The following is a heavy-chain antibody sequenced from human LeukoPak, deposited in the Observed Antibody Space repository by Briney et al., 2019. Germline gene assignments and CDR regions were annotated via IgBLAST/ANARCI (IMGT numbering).Heavy chain of an antibody. CDR2: ISGSGGST. CDR1: GFTFSSYA. V-gene: IGHV3-23*01. D-gene: IGHD2-15*01. CDR3: AKAWRYCSGGSCYRPAEYFQH. Sequence: GGSLRLSCAASGFTFSSYAMSWVRQAPGKGLEWVSAISGSGGSTYYADSVKGRFTISRDNSKNTLYLQMNSLRAEDTAVYYCAKAWRYCSGGSCYRPAEYFQHWGQGTLVTVSS. J-gene: IGHJ1*01.